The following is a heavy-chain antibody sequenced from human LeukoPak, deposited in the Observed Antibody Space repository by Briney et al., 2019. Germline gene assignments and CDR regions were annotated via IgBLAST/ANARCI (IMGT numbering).Heavy chain of an antibody. D-gene: IGHD3-22*01. CDR2: IFGGGGST. CDR3: AKRDSSGLYYFDY. J-gene: IGHJ4*02. V-gene: IGHV3-23*01. Sequence: GRSLRLSCAASGFTFSSYAMSWVRQAPRKGLEWVSAIFGGGGSTFYADSVKDRFTISRDNSKNTLYLQVNSLRAEDTAVYYCAKRDSSGLYYFDYWGQGTLVTVSS. CDR1: GFTFSSYA.